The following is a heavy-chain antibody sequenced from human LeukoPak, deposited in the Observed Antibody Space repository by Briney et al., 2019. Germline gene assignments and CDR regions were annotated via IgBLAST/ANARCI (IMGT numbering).Heavy chain of an antibody. CDR1: GGSISSGGYY. V-gene: IGHV4-31*03. D-gene: IGHD2-2*01. Sequence: SQTLSLTCTVSGGSISSGGYYWNWIRQHPGKGLEWIGYISYSGSTHRNPSLKSRVTISVDTSKNQFSLKLTSVTAADTAVYYCARGGLGTSYWYYAFDIWGQGTMVTVSS. CDR3: ARGGLGTSYWYYAFDI. J-gene: IGHJ3*02. CDR2: ISYSGST.